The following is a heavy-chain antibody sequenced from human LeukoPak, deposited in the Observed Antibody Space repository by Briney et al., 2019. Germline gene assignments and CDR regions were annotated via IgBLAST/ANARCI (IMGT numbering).Heavy chain of an antibody. J-gene: IGHJ3*02. CDR3: ARANLQYYYDSSGAFDI. Sequence: VASVKVSCKASGYTFTGYYMHWVRQAPGQGLEWMGWINPNSGGTNYAQKFQGRVTMTRDTSISTAYMELSRLRSDDTAVYYCARANLQYYYDSSGAFDIWGQGTMVTVSS. D-gene: IGHD3-22*01. V-gene: IGHV1-2*02. CDR1: GYTFTGYY. CDR2: INPNSGGT.